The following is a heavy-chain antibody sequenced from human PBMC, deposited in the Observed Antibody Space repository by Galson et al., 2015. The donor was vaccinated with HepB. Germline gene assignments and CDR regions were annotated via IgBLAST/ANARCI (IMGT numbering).Heavy chain of an antibody. CDR1: GFTFSSYG. D-gene: IGHD3-16*01. Sequence: SLRLSCAASGFTFSSYGMHWVRQAPGKGLEWVAVISYDGSNKYYADSVKGRFTISRDNSKNTLYLQMNSLRAEDTAVYYCAKGAGEWDYYFDYWGQGTLVTVSS. J-gene: IGHJ4*02. CDR2: ISYDGSNK. V-gene: IGHV3-30*18. CDR3: AKGAGEWDYYFDY.